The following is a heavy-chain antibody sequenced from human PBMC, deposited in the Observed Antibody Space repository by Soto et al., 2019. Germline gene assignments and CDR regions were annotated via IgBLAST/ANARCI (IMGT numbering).Heavy chain of an antibody. Sequence: GGSLRLSCAASGFTFSGSAMHWVRQASGKGLEWVGRIRSEANSYATAYAASVKGRFTISRDDSKNTAYLQMNSLKTEDTAVYYCTRHEGSSLPRFDPWGQGTLVTVSS. V-gene: IGHV3-73*01. D-gene: IGHD6-13*01. CDR1: GFTFSGSA. CDR3: TRHEGSSLPRFDP. J-gene: IGHJ5*02. CDR2: IRSEANSYAT.